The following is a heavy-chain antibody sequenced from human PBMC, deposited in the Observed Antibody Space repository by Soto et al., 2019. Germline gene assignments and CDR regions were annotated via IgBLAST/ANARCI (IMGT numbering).Heavy chain of an antibody. CDR1: GGSISSGGYS. CDR3: ARGLNTAAALDY. D-gene: IGHD6-13*01. V-gene: IGHV4-30-2*01. CDR2: IYHSGST. Sequence: QLQLQESGSGLVKPSQTLSLTCAVSGGSISSGGYSWSWIRQPPGKGLEWIGYIYHSGSTYYNPSLKSRVTISVDRSKNQFSRKLSSVTAADTAVYYCARGLNTAAALDYWGQGTLVTVSS. J-gene: IGHJ4*02.